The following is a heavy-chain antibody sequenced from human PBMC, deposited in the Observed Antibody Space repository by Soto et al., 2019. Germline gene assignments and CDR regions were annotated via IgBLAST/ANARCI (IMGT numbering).Heavy chain of an antibody. Sequence: ASVKVSCKAAGYTFTSYGISWVRQAPGQGLEWMGWISAYNGNTNYAQKLQGRVTMTTDTSTSTAYMELRSLRSDDTAVYYCARVHIVVVVAATRGGAFAISGRGTM. CDR1: GYTFTSYG. CDR3: ARVHIVVVVAATRGGAFAI. V-gene: IGHV1-18*04. J-gene: IGHJ3*02. CDR2: ISAYNGNT. D-gene: IGHD2-15*01.